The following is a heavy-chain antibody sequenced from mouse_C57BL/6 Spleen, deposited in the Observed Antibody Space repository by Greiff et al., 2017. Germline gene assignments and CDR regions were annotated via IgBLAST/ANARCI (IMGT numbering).Heavy chain of an antibody. CDR2: INPNYGTT. J-gene: IGHJ1*03. CDR1: GYSFTDYN. Sequence: EVKLVESGPELVRPGASVKISCKASGYSFTDYNMNWVKQSNGKSLEWIGVINPNYGTTSYTQKFKGKATLTVDQSSSTAYMQLNRLTSEDSAVYYCARDPYYYGSSPHWYFDVWGTGTTVTVSS. D-gene: IGHD1-1*01. V-gene: IGHV1-39*01. CDR3: ARDPYYYGSSPHWYFDV.